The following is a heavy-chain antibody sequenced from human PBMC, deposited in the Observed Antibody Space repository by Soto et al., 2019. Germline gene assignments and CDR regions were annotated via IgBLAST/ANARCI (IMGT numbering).Heavy chain of an antibody. CDR2: INAGNGNT. Sequence: ASVKVSCKASGYTFTSYAMHWVRQAPGQRLEWMGWINAGNGNTKYSQKFQGRVTITRDTSASTAYMELSSLRSEDTAVYYCARDLTSSGWPFDYWGQGTLVTVSS. CDR3: ARDLTSSGWPFDY. D-gene: IGHD6-19*01. CDR1: GYTFTSYA. J-gene: IGHJ4*02. V-gene: IGHV1-3*01.